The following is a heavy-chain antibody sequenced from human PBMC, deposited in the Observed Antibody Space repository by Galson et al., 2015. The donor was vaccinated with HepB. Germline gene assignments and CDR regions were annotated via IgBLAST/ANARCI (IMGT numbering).Heavy chain of an antibody. D-gene: IGHD6-19*01. CDR1: GDSVSSNSAA. CDR2: TSYRSKWFN. CDR3: AGSSGWYHPFFDY. Sequence: CAISGDSVSSNSAAWNWIRQSPSRGLEWLGRTSYRSKWFNEYAVSVKSRIIINPDTSKNQFSLQLNSVTPEDTAVYYCAGSSGWYHPFFDYWGQGTLVTVSS. J-gene: IGHJ4*02. V-gene: IGHV6-1*01.